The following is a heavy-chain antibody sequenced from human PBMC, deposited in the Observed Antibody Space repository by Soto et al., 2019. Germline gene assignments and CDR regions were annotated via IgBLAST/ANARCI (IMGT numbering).Heavy chain of an antibody. V-gene: IGHV3-23*01. CDR3: AKAGVSGYYGSGSYCIDY. D-gene: IGHD3-10*01. CDR2: ISGSGGST. J-gene: IGHJ4*02. CDR1: GFTFSSYA. Sequence: PGGSLRLSCAASGFTFSSYAMSWVRQAPGKGLEWVSAISGSGGSTYYADSVKGRFTISRDSSKNTLYLQMNSLRAEDTAVYYCAKAGVSGYYGSGSYCIDYWGQGTLVTVSS.